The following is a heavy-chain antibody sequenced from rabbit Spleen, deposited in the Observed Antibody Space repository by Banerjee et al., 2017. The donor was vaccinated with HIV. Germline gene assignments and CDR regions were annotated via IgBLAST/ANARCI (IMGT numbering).Heavy chain of an antibody. Sequence: QERLVESGGGLVQPEGSLTLTCTASGFSFDSGYVMCWVRQAPGKGLEWIACIDTSDGDTDYANWPKGRFTISKASSTTVTLKMTSLTAADTATYFCARDSGSSFSSYGMDLWGQGTLVTVS. D-gene: IGHD8-1*01. CDR1: GFSFDSGYV. CDR3: ARDSGSSFSSYGMDL. CDR2: IDTSDGDT. V-gene: IGHV1S45*01. J-gene: IGHJ6*01.